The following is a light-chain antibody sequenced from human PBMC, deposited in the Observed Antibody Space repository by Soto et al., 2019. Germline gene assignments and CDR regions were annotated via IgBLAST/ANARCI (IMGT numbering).Light chain of an antibody. CDR3: SSYTSTSSYV. J-gene: IGLJ1*01. V-gene: IGLV2-14*01. CDR2: GAT. CDR1: SSDVGGYNY. Sequence: QSVLTQPPSVSGSPGQSVTISCTGTSSDVGGYNYVCWYQQLPGEAPKLIIYGATDRPSGVSNRFSGPKSGNSASLTVSGLQAEDEGDYYCSSYTSTSSYVFGTGTKVTVL.